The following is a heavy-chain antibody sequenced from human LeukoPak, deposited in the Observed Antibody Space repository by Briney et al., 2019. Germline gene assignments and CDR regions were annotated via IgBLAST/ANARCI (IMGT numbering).Heavy chain of an antibody. CDR3: ARDRFGELGAGNFDY. J-gene: IGHJ4*02. D-gene: IGHD1-26*01. CDR1: GFTFSSYG. V-gene: IGHV3-33*01. CDR2: IWYDGSNK. Sequence: GGSLRLSCAASGFTFSSYGMHWVRQAPGKGLEWVAVIWYDGSNKHYADSVKGRFTISRDNSKNTLYLQMNSLRAEDTAVYYCARDRFGELGAGNFDYWGQGTLVTVSS.